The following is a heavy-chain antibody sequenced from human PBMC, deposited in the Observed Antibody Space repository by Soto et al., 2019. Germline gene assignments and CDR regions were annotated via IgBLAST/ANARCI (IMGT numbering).Heavy chain of an antibody. J-gene: IGHJ5*02. Sequence: SRWLTGSVCGGSISSGGYYWSWIRQHPGKGLEWIGYIYYSVSTYYNPSLKSRVTISVKTSKNQFSLKLSSVTAADTAVYYSARGCTYYAPWAQRTLVTVSS. CDR1: GGSISSGGYY. CDR3: ARGCTYYAP. CDR2: IYYSVST. V-gene: IGHV4-31*03. D-gene: IGHD3-10*01.